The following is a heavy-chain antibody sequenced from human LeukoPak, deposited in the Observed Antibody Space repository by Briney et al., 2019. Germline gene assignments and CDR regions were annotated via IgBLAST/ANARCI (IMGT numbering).Heavy chain of an antibody. Sequence: SETLSLTCTVSGGSISSGGYYWSWIRQHPGKGLEWIGYIYYSGSTYYNPSLKSRVTISVDTSKNQFSLKLSSVTAADTAVYYCARFPVYDYMSFSLGAFDVWGQGTMVTVSS. CDR1: GGSISSGGYY. CDR2: IYYSGST. V-gene: IGHV4-31*03. J-gene: IGHJ3*01. CDR3: ARFPVYDYMSFSLGAFDV. D-gene: IGHD5/OR15-5a*01.